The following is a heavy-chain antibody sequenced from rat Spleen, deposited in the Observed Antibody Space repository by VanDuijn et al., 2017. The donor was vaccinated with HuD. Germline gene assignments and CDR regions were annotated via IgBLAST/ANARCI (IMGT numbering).Heavy chain of an antibody. CDR1: GYTFTSYD. Sequence: QVQLQQSGAELAKPGSSVKISCKASGYTFTSYDISWIKQTTGQGLEYIGYINTGSGGTYYNEKFKGKSTLTVDKSSSTAFMQLSSLTPEDTAVYYCARYTRADGTYYSYYFDYWGQGVMVTVSS. D-gene: IGHD1-12*02. CDR3: ARYTRADGTYYSYYFDY. CDR2: INTGSGGT. V-gene: IGHV1-57*01. J-gene: IGHJ2*01.